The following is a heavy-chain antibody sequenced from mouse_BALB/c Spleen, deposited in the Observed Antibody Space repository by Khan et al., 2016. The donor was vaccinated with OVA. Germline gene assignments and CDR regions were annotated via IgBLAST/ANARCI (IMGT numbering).Heavy chain of an antibody. CDR2: INTETGEP. Sequence: QIQLVQSGPELKKPGETVKISCKASGYTFTDYSMHCVKQAPGKGLKWMGWINTETGEPTYADDFKGRFAISLETSTITAYLQFNNLKNEDTATYFSARGYYGSSPYWGQGTLVTGSA. J-gene: IGHJ3*01. D-gene: IGHD1-1*01. CDR3: ARGYYGSSPY. CDR1: GYTFTDYS. V-gene: IGHV9-2-1*01.